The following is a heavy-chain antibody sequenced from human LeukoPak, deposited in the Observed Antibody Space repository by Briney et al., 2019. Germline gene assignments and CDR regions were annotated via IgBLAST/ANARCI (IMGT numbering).Heavy chain of an antibody. CDR2: IYSGGST. CDR3: ACAYYDILTGYSSYYYYYGMGV. D-gene: IGHD3-9*01. J-gene: IGHJ6*02. CDR1: GFTVSSNY. V-gene: IGHV3-66*02. Sequence: PGGSLRLSCAASGFTVSSNYMSWVRQAPGKGLEWVSVIYSGGSTYYADSVKGRFTISRDNSKNTLYLQMNSLRAEDTAVYYCACAYYDILTGYSSYYYYYGMGVWGQGTTVTVS.